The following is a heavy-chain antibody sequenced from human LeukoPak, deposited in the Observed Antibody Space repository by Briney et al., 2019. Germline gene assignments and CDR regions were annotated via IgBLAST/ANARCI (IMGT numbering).Heavy chain of an antibody. D-gene: IGHD3-3*01. CDR3: ARGWSGYYRELNC. CDR1: GFTFSSYW. Sequence: GGSLRLSCAASGFTFSSYWMSWVRQAPGKGLEWVANIKQDGSEKYYVDSVKGRFTISRDNAKNSLYLQMNSLRAEDTAVYYCARGWSGYYRELNCWGQGTLVTVSS. CDR2: IKQDGSEK. V-gene: IGHV3-7*01. J-gene: IGHJ4*02.